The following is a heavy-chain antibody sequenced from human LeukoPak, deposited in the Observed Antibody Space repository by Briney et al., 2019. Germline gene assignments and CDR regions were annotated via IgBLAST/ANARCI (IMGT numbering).Heavy chain of an antibody. Sequence: SETLSLTCSVSGGSISSNYWSWIRQPAGKGLEWIGRIHTSGSTNYNPHLKSRVTMSVDTSKNQFSLQLCSVTAADTAVYYCARVFSGSYDSWGQGTLVTVSS. CDR1: GGSISSNY. CDR3: ARVFSGSYDS. CDR2: IHTSGST. V-gene: IGHV4-4*07. D-gene: IGHD3-10*01. J-gene: IGHJ5*01.